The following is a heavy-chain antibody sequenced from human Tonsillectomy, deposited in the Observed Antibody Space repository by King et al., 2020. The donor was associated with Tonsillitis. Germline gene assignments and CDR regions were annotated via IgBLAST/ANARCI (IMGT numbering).Heavy chain of an antibody. V-gene: IGHV3-9*01. CDR2: ISWNSGSI. CDR1: GFTFDDYA. D-gene: IGHD3-10*01. CDR3: AKDALYGSGGYDY. J-gene: IGHJ4*02. Sequence: VQLVESGGGLVQPGRSLRLSCAASGFTFDDYAMHWVRQAPGKGLEWASGISWNSGSIGYAYSVKGRFTIPRDNAKNSLYLQKNSLRAEYTALYYCAKDALYGSGGYDYWGQGTLVTVSS.